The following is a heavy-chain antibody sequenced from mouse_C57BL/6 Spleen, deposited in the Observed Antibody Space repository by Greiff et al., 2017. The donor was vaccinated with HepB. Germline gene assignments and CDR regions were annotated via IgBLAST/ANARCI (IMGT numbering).Heavy chain of an antibody. D-gene: IGHD4-1*01. Sequence: QVQLKQSGPELVKPGASVKISCKASGYAFSSSWMNWVKQRPGKGLEWIGRIYPGDGDTNYNGKFKGKATLTADKSSSTAYMQLSSLTSEDSAVYFCAKLGPWYFDVWGTGTTVTVSS. J-gene: IGHJ1*03. CDR1: GYAFSSSW. CDR2: IYPGDGDT. CDR3: AKLGPWYFDV. V-gene: IGHV1-82*01.